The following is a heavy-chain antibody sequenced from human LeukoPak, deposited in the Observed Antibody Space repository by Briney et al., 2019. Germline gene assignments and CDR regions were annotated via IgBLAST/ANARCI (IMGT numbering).Heavy chain of an antibody. Sequence: GASVKASCKASGYTFTSYGISWVRQAPGQGLEWMGWISAYNGNTNYAQKLRGRVTMTTDTSTSTAYMELRSLRSDDTAVYYCARMELPYYFDYWGQGTLVTVSS. J-gene: IGHJ4*02. CDR1: GYTFTSYG. CDR2: ISAYNGNT. D-gene: IGHD1-26*01. V-gene: IGHV1-18*01. CDR3: ARMELPYYFDY.